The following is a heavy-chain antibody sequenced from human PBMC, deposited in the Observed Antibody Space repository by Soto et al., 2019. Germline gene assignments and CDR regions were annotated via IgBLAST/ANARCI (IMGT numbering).Heavy chain of an antibody. CDR3: AKMGPSKRIKVTTVTTDY. CDR2: ISCDGSNK. V-gene: IGHV3-30*18. J-gene: IGHJ4*02. CDR1: GFTFSSYG. D-gene: IGHD4-4*01. Sequence: GGSLRLSCAASGFTFSSYGMHWVRQAPGKGLEWVAVISCDGSNKYYADSVKGRFTISRDNSKNTLYLQMNSLRAEDTAVYYCAKMGPSKRIKVTTVTTDYWGQGTLVTVSS.